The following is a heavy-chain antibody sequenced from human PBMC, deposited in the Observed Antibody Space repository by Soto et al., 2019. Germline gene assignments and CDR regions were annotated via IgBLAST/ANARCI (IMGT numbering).Heavy chain of an antibody. CDR1: GGSIDSSNW. V-gene: IGHV4-4*02. CDR3: AMLVVGGTHLDY. J-gene: IGHJ4*02. D-gene: IGHD2-15*01. Sequence: PSETLSLTCAVSGGSIDSSNWWTWVRQPPGKGLEWIGEIYHSGITNYNPSLKSRVTMSVDKSNNQFSVRLTSVTAADTAVYYCAMLVVGGTHLDYWGQGALVTVSS. CDR2: IYHSGIT.